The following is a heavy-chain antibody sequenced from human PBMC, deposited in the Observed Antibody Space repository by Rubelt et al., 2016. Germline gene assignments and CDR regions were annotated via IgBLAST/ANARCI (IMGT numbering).Heavy chain of an antibody. J-gene: IGHJ4*02. V-gene: IGHV4-34*02. CDR3: AGGVGCATNPYYRGPFDS. CDR1: TGSFNGYR. CDR2: VTHSGDA. Sequence: QAQLQQWGAGLLSPSDTLSLTCAVFTGSFNGYRWSWIRQKSDEGLEWIGEVTHSGDANYNPSLRDRVSISAESSKNQFSLRLTSLTAANTCLDFCAGGVGCATNPYYRGPFDSWGLGTQVSVSS. D-gene: IGHD1-26*01.